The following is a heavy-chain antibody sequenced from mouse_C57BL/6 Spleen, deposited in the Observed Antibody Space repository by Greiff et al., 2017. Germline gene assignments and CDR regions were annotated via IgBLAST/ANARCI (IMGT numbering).Heavy chain of an antibody. CDR3: ARRPDSSGYHFDY. V-gene: IGHV1-55*01. J-gene: IGHJ2*01. D-gene: IGHD3-2*02. CDR2: IYPGSGST. CDR1: GYTFTSYW. Sequence: VQLQQPGAELVKPGASVKMSCKASGYTFTSYWITLVKQRPGQGLEWIGDIYPGSGSTNYNEKFKSKATLTVDTSSSTAYMQLSSLTSEDSAVYYCARRPDSSGYHFDYWGQGTTRTVSS.